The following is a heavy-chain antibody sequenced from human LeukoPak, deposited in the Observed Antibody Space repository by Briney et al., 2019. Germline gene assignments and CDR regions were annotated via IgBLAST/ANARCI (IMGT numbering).Heavy chain of an antibody. Sequence: GGSLRLSCGASGFTFTTYDMHWVRQAPGKGLEWVSFIRYDGSNKYYVDSVKGRFTISRDNSKNTVFLQMNSLRAGDTAVYYCAKPSGSGFDYWGQGTLVTVSS. CDR1: GFTFTTYD. V-gene: IGHV3-30*02. D-gene: IGHD1-26*01. CDR2: IRYDGSNK. CDR3: AKPSGSGFDY. J-gene: IGHJ4*02.